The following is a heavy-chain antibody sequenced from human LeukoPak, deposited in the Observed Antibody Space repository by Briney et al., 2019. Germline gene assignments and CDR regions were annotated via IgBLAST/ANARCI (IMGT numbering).Heavy chain of an antibody. CDR3: AKDGIYSLYYYYYYYMDV. CDR2: ISYDGSNK. J-gene: IGHJ6*03. CDR1: GFTFSSYA. V-gene: IGHV3-30*07. Sequence: GGSLRLSCAASGFTFSSYAMHWVRQAPGKGLEWVAVISYDGSNKYYADSVKGRFTISRDNSKNTLYLQMNSLRAEDTAVYYCAKDGIYSLYYYYYYYMDVWGKGTTVTVSS. D-gene: IGHD1-14*01.